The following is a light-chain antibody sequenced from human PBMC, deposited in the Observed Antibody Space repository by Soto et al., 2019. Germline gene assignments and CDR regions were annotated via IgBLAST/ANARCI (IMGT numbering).Light chain of an antibody. J-gene: IGKJ1*01. CDR3: QQYDNSQT. V-gene: IGKV3-20*01. CDR2: GAS. Sequence: EIVLTQSPGTLSLSPGERATLSCRASQSVSNNYLAWYQQKPGQAPRLLIYGASSRATGIPDRFSGSGSGTDFTLTISRLEPEDFAVYYCQQYDNSQTFGQGTKVHIK. CDR1: QSVSNNY.